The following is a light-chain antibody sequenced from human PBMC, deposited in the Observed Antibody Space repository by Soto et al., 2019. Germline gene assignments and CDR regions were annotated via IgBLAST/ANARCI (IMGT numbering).Light chain of an antibody. J-gene: IGKJ5*01. CDR2: GAS. CDR1: QSVSSNY. V-gene: IGKV3-20*01. Sequence: EIVLTQSPGTLSLSLGERATLSCRASQSVSSNYLAWYQQKPGQAPRLLIYGASTRATGIPDRFSGGGSGTDFTLTISRLEPEDFAVYYCQHYGISPPVTFGQGTRLEIK. CDR3: QHYGISPPVT.